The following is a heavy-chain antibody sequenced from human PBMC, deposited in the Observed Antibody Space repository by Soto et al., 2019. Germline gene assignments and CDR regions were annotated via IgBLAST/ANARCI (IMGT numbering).Heavy chain of an antibody. CDR1: GYTFTSYG. CDR2: ISAYNGNT. V-gene: IGHV1-18*04. J-gene: IGHJ6*02. D-gene: IGHD2-15*01. Sequence: GASVKVSCKASGYTFTSYGISWVRQAPGQGLEWMGWISAYNGNTNYAQKLQGRVTMTTDTSTSTAYMELRSLRSDDTAVYYCARGHVRYCSGGSCYPGADYGMDVWGQGTTVTVSS. CDR3: ARGHVRYCSGGSCYPGADYGMDV.